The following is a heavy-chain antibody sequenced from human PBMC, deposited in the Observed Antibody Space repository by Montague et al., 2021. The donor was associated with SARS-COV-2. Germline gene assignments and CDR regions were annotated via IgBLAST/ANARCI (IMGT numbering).Heavy chain of an antibody. CDR1: GFTFGDYA. Sequence: SLSISCAASGFTFGDYAMSWVRQAPGKGLEWVGFIRSKAYGGTTEYAASVKGRFTISRDDSKSIAYLQMNSLKTEDTAVYYCTRYTPTFNDYVWGSYRYTSPGAFDIWGQGTMVTVSS. CDR3: TRYTPTFNDYVWGSYRYTSPGAFDI. D-gene: IGHD3-16*02. V-gene: IGHV3-49*04. J-gene: IGHJ3*02. CDR2: IRSKAYGGTT.